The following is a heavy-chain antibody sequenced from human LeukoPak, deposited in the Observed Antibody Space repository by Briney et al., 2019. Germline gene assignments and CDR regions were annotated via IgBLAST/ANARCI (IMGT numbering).Heavy chain of an antibody. CDR2: IYYSGAT. CDR3: ARDGGGHDYGDYTFDY. J-gene: IGHJ4*02. CDR1: GGSINSYY. D-gene: IGHD4-17*01. Sequence: PSETLSLTCTVSGGSINSYYWNWIRQPPGKGLEWIGYIYYSGATNYNPSLKSRVTISVDTSKKQFSLKLNSVTAADTAVYYCARDGGGHDYGDYTFDYWGQGTLVTVSS. V-gene: IGHV4-59*01.